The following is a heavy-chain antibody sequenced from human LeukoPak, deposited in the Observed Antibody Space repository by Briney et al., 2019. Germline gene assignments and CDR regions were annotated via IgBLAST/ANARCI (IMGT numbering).Heavy chain of an antibody. CDR2: INHSGST. CDR3: ARARAHLKYYYDSSGYYYFDY. J-gene: IGHJ4*02. V-gene: IGHV4-34*01. CDR1: GGSFSGYH. D-gene: IGHD3-22*01. Sequence: PSETLSLTCAVYGGSFSGYHWSWIRQPPGKGLEWIGEINHSGSTNYNPSLKSRVTISVDTSKNQFSLKLSSVTAADTAVYYCARARAHLKYYYDSSGYYYFDYWGQGTLVTVSS.